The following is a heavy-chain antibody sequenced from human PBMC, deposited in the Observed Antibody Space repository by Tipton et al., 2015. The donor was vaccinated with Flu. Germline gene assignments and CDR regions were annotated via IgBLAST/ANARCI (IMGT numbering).Heavy chain of an antibody. CDR2: IYYSGST. Sequence: TLSLTCTVSGGSISSYYWSWIRQPPGKGLEWIGYIYYSGSTRYNPSLKSRVTISVDTSKNQFSLKLTSVTAADTAVYYCARDLTWESGINGVCYLSAMDVWGQGTTVTVSS. J-gene: IGHJ6*02. CDR3: ARDLTWESGINGVCYLSAMDV. V-gene: IGHV4-59*01. D-gene: IGHD2-8*01. CDR1: GGSISSYY.